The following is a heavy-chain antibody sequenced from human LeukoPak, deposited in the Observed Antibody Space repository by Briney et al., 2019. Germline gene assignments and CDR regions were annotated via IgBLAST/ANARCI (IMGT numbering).Heavy chain of an antibody. V-gene: IGHV1-69*13. CDR1: GGTFSSYA. Sequence: ASVKVSCKASGGTFSSYAISWVRQAPGQGLEWMGGIIPIFGTANYAQKFQGRVTITADESTSTAYMELSSLRSEDTAVYYCARSGWYVWPYYYYYYMDVWGKGTTVTISS. CDR3: ARSGWYVWPYYYYYYMDV. CDR2: IIPIFGTA. J-gene: IGHJ6*03. D-gene: IGHD6-19*01.